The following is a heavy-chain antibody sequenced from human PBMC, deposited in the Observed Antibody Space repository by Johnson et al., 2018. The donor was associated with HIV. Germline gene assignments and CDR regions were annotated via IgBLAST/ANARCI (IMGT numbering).Heavy chain of an antibody. CDR2: ISYDGSNK. D-gene: IGHD1-26*01. CDR3: AGIRFLVGATSGAFDI. Sequence: QVQLVESGGGLVQPGRSLRLSCAASGFTFDDYGMHWVRQAPGKGLEWVAVISYDGSNKYYADSVKGRFTISRDNSKNTLYLQMNSLRAEDTAVYYCAGIRFLVGATSGAFDILGQGTMVTVSS. V-gene: IGHV3-30*03. J-gene: IGHJ3*02. CDR1: GFTFDDYG.